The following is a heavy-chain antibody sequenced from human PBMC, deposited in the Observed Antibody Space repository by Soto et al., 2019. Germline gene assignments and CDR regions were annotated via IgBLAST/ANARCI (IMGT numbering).Heavy chain of an antibody. CDR2: ISSSSSYI. CDR3: ARDGGGSCWTNYDMDV. Sequence: EVQLVESGGGLVKPGGSLRLSCAASGFTFSSYSMNWVRQAPGKGLEWVSSISSSSSYIYYADSVKGRFTISRDNAKNALYQQMNSLRAEDTAVYYCARDGGGSCWTNYDMDVWGQGTTVTVSS. CDR1: GFTFSSYS. V-gene: IGHV3-21*01. J-gene: IGHJ6*02. D-gene: IGHD6-19*01.